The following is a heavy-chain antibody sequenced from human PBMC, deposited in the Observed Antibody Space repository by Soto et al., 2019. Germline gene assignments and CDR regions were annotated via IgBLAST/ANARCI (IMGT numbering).Heavy chain of an antibody. CDR3: GSHRFFDDHEGDDAFDI. D-gene: IGHD3-3*01. V-gene: IGHV4-39*01. CDR2: IYYSGTT. Sequence: PSETLSLTCTVSAGSVSSRSYYWGWIRQPPGKGLEWIGSIYYSGTTYYNPSLKSRVTISVDTSKNQFSLKLKSVTAADTAVYYCGSHRFFDDHEGDDAFDIWGQGTLVNVSS. J-gene: IGHJ3*02. CDR1: AGSVSSRSYY.